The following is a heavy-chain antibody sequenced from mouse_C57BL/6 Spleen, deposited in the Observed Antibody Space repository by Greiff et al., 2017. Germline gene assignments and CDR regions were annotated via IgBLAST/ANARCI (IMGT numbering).Heavy chain of an antibody. CDR1: GFTFSSYG. Sequence: EVQLVESGGDLVKPGGSLKLSCAASGFTFSSYGMSWVRQTPDKRLEWVATISSGGSYTYYPDSVKGRFTISRDNAKNTLYLHMSSLKSEDTAMYYCARDYGYDYWYFDVWGTGTTVTVSS. CDR3: ARDYGYDYWYFDV. J-gene: IGHJ1*03. V-gene: IGHV5-6*01. CDR2: ISSGGSYT. D-gene: IGHD2-2*01.